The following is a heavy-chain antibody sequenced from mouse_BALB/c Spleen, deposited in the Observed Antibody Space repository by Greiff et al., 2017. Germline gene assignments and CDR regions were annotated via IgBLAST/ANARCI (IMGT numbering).Heavy chain of an antibody. D-gene: IGHD3-2*01. CDR3: ARALDSSGYVGFDY. CDR2: ISTYYGDA. Sequence: QVQLQQSGAELVRPGVSVKISCKGSGYTFTDYAMHWVKQSHAKSLEWIGVISTYYGDASYNQKFKGKATMTVDKSSSTAYMELARLTSEDSAIYYCARALDSSGYVGFDYWGQGTTLTVSS. CDR1: GYTFTDYA. J-gene: IGHJ2*01. V-gene: IGHV1S137*01.